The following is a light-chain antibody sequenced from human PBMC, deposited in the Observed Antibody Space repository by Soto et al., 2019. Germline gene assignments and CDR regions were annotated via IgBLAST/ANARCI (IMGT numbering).Light chain of an antibody. V-gene: IGKV3-20*01. J-gene: IGKJ1*01. CDR2: GAS. CDR1: QSVDSSL. CDR3: QQGGASVWM. Sequence: EIVLTQSPGTLSLSPGERATLSCRASQSVDSSLLAWYQHKPGQAPRLVIYGASSRATGIPDRFSGSGSGTDFTLAISRLEPEDFAVYYCQQGGASVWMFGQGTKVEVK.